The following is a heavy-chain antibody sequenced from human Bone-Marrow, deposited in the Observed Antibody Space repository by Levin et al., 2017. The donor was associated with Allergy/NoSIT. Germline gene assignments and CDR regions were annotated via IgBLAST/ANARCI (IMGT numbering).Heavy chain of an antibody. CDR1: GFTFSNAW. D-gene: IGHD6-19*01. Sequence: LSLTCAASGFTFSNAWMNWVRQAPGKGLEWVGRIKSKTDGGTTDYAAPVKGRFTISRDDSKNTLYLQMNSLKTEDTAVYYCTPTVAGDYYYYYGMDVWGQGTTVTVSS. CDR2: IKSKTDGGTT. V-gene: IGHV3-15*07. J-gene: IGHJ6*02. CDR3: TPTVAGDYYYYYGMDV.